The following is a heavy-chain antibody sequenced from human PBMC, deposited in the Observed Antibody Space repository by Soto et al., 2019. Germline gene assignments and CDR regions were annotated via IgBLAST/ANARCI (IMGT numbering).Heavy chain of an antibody. CDR2: IHHSGRT. V-gene: IGHV4-4*02. CDR1: TASINSNHW. CDR3: AATTVYRLDY. Sequence: QVQLQESGPGLVKPSGTLSLTCAVSTASINSNHWWNWVRQAPGQGLEWLGEIHHSGRTNYNPSLKSRVIISVDKSKNQFSLELNSVTAADTAVYYSAATTVYRLDYWGQGSLVTVSS. J-gene: IGHJ4*02. D-gene: IGHD4-4*01.